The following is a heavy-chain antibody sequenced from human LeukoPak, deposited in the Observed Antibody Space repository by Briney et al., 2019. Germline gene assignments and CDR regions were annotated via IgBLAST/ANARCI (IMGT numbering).Heavy chain of an antibody. J-gene: IGHJ5*02. D-gene: IGHD4-17*01. V-gene: IGHV4-39*01. CDR3: ARGDDYGDWFDP. CDR2: IYYSGTT. CDR1: GDSISSSTHF. Sequence: SETLSLTCTVSGDSISSSTHFWGWIRQPPGKRLEWIGSIYYSGTTYYNPSLKRRVTISVDTSKNQFSLKLSSVTAADTAVYYCARGDDYGDWFDPWGQGTLVTVSS.